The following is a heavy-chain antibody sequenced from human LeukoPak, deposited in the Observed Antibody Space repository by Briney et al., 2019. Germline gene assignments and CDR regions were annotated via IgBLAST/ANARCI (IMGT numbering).Heavy chain of an antibody. CDR2: INEDGSEK. CDR3: ARADSITGSDY. D-gene: IGHD1-20*01. J-gene: IGHJ4*02. V-gene: IGHV3-7*01. CDR1: GFTFSRYS. Sequence: PGGSLRLSGAASGFTFSRYSMTWVRQAPGKGLEWVANINEDGSEKYYVDSVKGRFTISRDNAKNSLYLQMSSLRPEDTAVYYCARADSITGSDYWGQGTLVTVSS.